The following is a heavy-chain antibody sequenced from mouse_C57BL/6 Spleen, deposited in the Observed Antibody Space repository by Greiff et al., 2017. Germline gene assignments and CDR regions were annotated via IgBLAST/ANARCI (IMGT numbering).Heavy chain of an antibody. D-gene: IGHD1-1*01. Sequence: VQLQESGPELVKPGASVKISCKASGYAFSSSWMNWVKQRPGKGLEWIGRIYPGDGDTNDNGKFKGKATLTADKSSSTAYMQLSSLTSEDSAVYFCARGYYGSSLDYWGQGTTLTVSS. CDR1: GYAFSSSW. CDR3: ARGYYGSSLDY. J-gene: IGHJ2*01. CDR2: IYPGDGDT. V-gene: IGHV1-82*01.